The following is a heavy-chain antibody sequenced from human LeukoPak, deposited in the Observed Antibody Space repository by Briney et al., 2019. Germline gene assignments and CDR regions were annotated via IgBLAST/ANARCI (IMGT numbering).Heavy chain of an antibody. V-gene: IGHV2-5*02. CDR2: LYWDTDK. Sequence: SGPTLLKPTQTLTLTCSLSGFSLTTRPLGVGWIRQPPGKALEWLAVLYWDTDKRYNPSLKTRLTVTTATSKNQVVLIMTNMDPVDTATYYCAHRRSGYDWNHGDFDYWGLGTLVTVSS. CDR1: GFSLTTRPLG. D-gene: IGHD1-20*01. J-gene: IGHJ4*02. CDR3: AHRRSGYDWNHGDFDY.